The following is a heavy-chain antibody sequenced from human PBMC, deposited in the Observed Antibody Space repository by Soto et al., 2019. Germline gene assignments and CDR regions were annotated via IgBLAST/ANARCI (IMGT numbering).Heavy chain of an antibody. Sequence: PGGSLRLSCAVSGFTFSSYGMSWVRQAPGKGLECVSAISDSGGSTYYADSVKGRFTISRDNSKNTVHLQMNSLRAEDTAVYYCAKDWTPGDYGVRGFDYWGQGTQVTVSS. CDR3: AKDWTPGDYGVRGFDY. V-gene: IGHV3-23*01. J-gene: IGHJ4*02. CDR2: ISDSGGST. CDR1: GFTFSSYG. D-gene: IGHD4-17*01.